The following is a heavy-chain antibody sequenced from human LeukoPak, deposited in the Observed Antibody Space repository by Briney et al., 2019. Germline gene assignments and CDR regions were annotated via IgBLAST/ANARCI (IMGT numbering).Heavy chain of an antibody. J-gene: IGHJ5*02. Sequence: GGSLRLSCAASGFTFSSYGMHWVRQAPGKGLEWVAFIRYDGSNKYYADSVKGRFTISRDNSKNTLDLQMNSLRPEDSAVYYCARDKGIAGAALFDPWGQGTLVTVSS. CDR3: ARDKGIAGAALFDP. V-gene: IGHV3-30*02. CDR1: GFTFSSYG. D-gene: IGHD6-13*01. CDR2: IRYDGSNK.